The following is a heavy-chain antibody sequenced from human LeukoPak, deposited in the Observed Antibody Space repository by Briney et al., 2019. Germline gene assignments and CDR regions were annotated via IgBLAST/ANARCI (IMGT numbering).Heavy chain of an antibody. CDR3: ARGRHGRDYGDYEG. Sequence: LETLSLTCAVYGGSFSGYYWSWIRQPPGKGLEWIGEINHSGSTNYNPSLKSRVTISVDTSKNQFSLKLSSVTAADTAVYYCARGRHGRDYGDYEGWGQGTLVTVSS. J-gene: IGHJ4*02. D-gene: IGHD4-17*01. V-gene: IGHV4-34*01. CDR2: INHSGST. CDR1: GGSFSGYY.